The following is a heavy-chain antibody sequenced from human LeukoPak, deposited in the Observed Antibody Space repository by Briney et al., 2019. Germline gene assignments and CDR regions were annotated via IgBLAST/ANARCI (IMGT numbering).Heavy chain of an antibody. CDR2: IYYSGST. J-gene: IGHJ3*02. V-gene: IGHV4-59*01. Sequence: SETLSLTCTVSGGSISSYYWSWIRQPPGEGLEWIGYIYYSGSTNYNPSLKSRVTISVDTSKNQFSLKLSSVTAADTAVYYCARGGYRFKAFDIWGQGTMVTVSS. D-gene: IGHD4-4*01. CDR1: GGSISSYY. CDR3: ARGGYRFKAFDI.